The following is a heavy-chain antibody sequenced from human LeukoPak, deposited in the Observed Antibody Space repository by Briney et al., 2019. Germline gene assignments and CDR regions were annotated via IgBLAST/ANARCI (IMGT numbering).Heavy chain of an antibody. D-gene: IGHD3-3*01. CDR2: IYYTGNT. J-gene: IGHJ4*02. CDR3: ARATIFGVVIYYFDY. CDR1: GGSISSYY. Sequence: NPSETLSLTCTVSGGSISSYYWSWIRQAPGKGLEWIGYIYYTGNTNYSPSLKSRVTISLDTSKNQFSLKLSSVTAADTAVYYCARATIFGVVIYYFDYWGQGTLVTVSS. V-gene: IGHV4-59*12.